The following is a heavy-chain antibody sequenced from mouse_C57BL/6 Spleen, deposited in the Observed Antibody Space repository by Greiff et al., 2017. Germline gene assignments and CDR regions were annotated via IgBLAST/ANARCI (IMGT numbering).Heavy chain of an antibody. D-gene: IGHD1-1*01. CDR2: INPSTGGT. CDR1: GYSFTGYY. CDR3: ARKFGDYSYWYVDD. Sequence: VQLQQSGPELVKPGASVKISCKASGYSFTGYYMNWVKQSPEKSLEWIGEINPSTGGTTYNQKFKAKATLTVDKSSSTAYMQLKSLTSEDSAVYYCARKFGDYSYWYVDDWGTGTTVTVSS. J-gene: IGHJ1*03. V-gene: IGHV1-42*01.